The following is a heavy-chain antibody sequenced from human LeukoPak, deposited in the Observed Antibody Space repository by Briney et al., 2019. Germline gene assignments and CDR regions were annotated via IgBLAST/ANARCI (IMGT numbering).Heavy chain of an antibody. J-gene: IGHJ6*03. Sequence: ASVKVSCKASGYTFTGYYMHWVRQAPGQGLEWMGWINPNSGGTNYAQRFQGRVTMTRDTSISTAYMELSRLRSDDTAVYYCARGVIFSYYYYMDVWGKGTTVTVSS. D-gene: IGHD3-10*01. CDR2: INPNSGGT. CDR1: GYTFTGYY. CDR3: ARGVIFSYYYYMDV. V-gene: IGHV1-2*02.